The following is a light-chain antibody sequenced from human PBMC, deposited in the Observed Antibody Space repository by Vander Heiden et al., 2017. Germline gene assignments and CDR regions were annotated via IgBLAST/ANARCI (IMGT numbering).Light chain of an antibody. CDR1: QSISIY. V-gene: IGKV1-39*01. J-gene: IGKJ5*01. CDR2: AAS. Sequence: DIQMTQSPSSLSASVGDRVTITCRASQSISIYLNWYQQKPGKAPKLLIYAASRLQSGVPSRFSGSGSGTDFTLTISSLQPEDFATYYCQQSYSTPITFGHGTRLEIK. CDR3: QQSYSTPIT.